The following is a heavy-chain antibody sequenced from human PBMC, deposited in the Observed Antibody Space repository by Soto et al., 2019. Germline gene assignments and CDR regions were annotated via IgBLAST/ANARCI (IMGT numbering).Heavy chain of an antibody. J-gene: IGHJ6*03. CDR2: INSDGSST. D-gene: IGHD4-17*01. Sequence: GGSLRLSCAASGFTFSSYWMHWVRQAPGKGLVWVSRINSDGSSTSYADSVKGRFTISRDNAKNTLYLQMNSLRAEDTAVYYCARDPEKYGDYEVGYYYYYMDVWGKGTTVTVSS. CDR1: GFTFSSYW. V-gene: IGHV3-74*01. CDR3: ARDPEKYGDYEVGYYYYYMDV.